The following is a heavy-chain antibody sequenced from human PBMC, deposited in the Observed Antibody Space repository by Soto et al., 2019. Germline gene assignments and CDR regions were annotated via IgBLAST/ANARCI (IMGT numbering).Heavy chain of an antibody. J-gene: IGHJ3*02. V-gene: IGHV4-39*07. Sequence: SETLSLTCTVSGGSISSSSYYWGWIRQPPGKGLEWIGSIYYSGSTYYNPSLKSRVTISVDTSKNQFSLKLSSVTAADTAVYYCARGQKSLWSAPSHAFDIWGQGTMVTVSS. CDR1: GGSISSSSYY. CDR3: ARGQKSLWSAPSHAFDI. D-gene: IGHD3-10*01. CDR2: IYYSGST.